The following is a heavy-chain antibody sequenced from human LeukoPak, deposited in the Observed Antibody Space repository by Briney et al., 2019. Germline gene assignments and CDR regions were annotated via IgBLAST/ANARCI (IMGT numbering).Heavy chain of an antibody. CDR2: ISGSGGGT. V-gene: IGHV3-23*01. Sequence: GGSLRLSCAASGFTFSTFAMSWVRQAPGKGLEWVSAISGSGGGTYYADSVKGRFTISRDNSKNTLYLQMNSLRAEDTAVYYCAKGTVAGHFYYYDMDVWGQGTTVTVSS. CDR3: AKGTVAGHFYYYDMDV. D-gene: IGHD6-19*01. J-gene: IGHJ6*02. CDR1: GFTFSTFA.